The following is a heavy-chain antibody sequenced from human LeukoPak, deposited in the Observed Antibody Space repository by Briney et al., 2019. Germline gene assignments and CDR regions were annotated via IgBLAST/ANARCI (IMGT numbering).Heavy chain of an antibody. Sequence: GGSLRLSCAASGFTFSSYSMNWVRQAPGKGLEWVSSISSSSSYIYYADSVKGRFTISRDNAKNSLYLQMNSLRAEDTAVYYCASTMVRGVRRYYFDYWGQGTLVTVSS. CDR1: GFTFSSYS. D-gene: IGHD3-10*01. CDR3: ASTMVRGVRRYYFDY. J-gene: IGHJ4*02. CDR2: ISSSSSYI. V-gene: IGHV3-21*01.